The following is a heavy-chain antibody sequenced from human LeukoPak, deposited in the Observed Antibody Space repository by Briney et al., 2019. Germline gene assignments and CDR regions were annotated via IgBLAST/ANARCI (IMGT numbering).Heavy chain of an antibody. Sequence: GGSLRLSCAASGFTFSIYAMSWVGQAPGKGVEWVSSITSISSASFSAASVKARFTISRDNSRDTLYLQMNSLRAGDTAIYYCVKDRPNYYGSNGHYYRQNGDYWGQGTLVAVSS. J-gene: IGHJ4*02. D-gene: IGHD3-22*01. CDR2: ITSISSAS. CDR3: VKDRPNYYGSNGHYYRQNGDY. CDR1: GFTFSIYA. V-gene: IGHV3-23*01.